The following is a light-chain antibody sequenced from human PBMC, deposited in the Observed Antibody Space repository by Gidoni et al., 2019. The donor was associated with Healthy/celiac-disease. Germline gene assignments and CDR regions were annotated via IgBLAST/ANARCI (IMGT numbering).Light chain of an antibody. CDR2: AAT. CDR3: QQANSFPLT. J-gene: IGKJ1*01. CDR1: QSINSW. V-gene: IGKV1-12*01. Sequence: DIQMTQSPSSVSASVGDRVTITCRASQSINSWLAWYQQKPGTAPQLLIYAATSLQSGVPSRFSGSGSGTEFTLTINSLQPEDFATYYCQQANSFPLTFXXXTKVEIK.